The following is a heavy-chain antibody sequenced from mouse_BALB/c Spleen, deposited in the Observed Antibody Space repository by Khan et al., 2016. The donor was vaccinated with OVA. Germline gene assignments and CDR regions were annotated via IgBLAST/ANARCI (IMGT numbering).Heavy chain of an antibody. Sequence: QIQFVQSGPELKKPGETVKISCKASGYTFTNYGMNWVKQAPGKGLKWMGWINTYTEEPTYDDDFKGRFGFTLETSASTAYLQKNNLKMEDTDTRFCARVVYYGSMDYWGQGTTVTVSS. J-gene: IGHJ4*01. CDR1: GYTFTNYG. V-gene: IGHV9-3-1*01. CDR3: ARVVYYGSMDY. CDR2: INTYTEEP. D-gene: IGHD1-1*01.